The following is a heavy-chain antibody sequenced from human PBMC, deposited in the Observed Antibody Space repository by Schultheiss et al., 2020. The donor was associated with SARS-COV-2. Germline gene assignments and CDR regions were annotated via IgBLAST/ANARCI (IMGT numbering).Heavy chain of an antibody. V-gene: IGHV4-59*10. CDR2: IYTSGST. CDR3: ARCNTAMATSY. J-gene: IGHJ4*02. D-gene: IGHD5-18*01. Sequence: SETLSLTCAVYGGSFSGYYWSWIRQPPGKGLEWIGRIYTSGSTNYNPSLKSRVTISVDTSKNQFSLKLSSVTAADTAVYYCARCNTAMATSYWGQGTLVTVSS. CDR1: GGSFSGYY.